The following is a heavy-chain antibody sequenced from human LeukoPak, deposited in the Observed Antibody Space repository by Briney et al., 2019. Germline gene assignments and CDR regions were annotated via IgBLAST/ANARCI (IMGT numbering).Heavy chain of an antibody. CDR3: AKRAVTTAYFDY. V-gene: IGHV3-23*01. J-gene: IGHJ4*02. Sequence: GSLRLSCVGSGFTFSNYALTWVRQAPGKGLGWVSAISGSGGSTYYADSVKGRFTISRDNSKNTLYLQMNSLRAEDTAVYYCAKRAVTTAYFDYWGQGTLVTVSS. D-gene: IGHD4-17*01. CDR2: ISGSGGST. CDR1: GFTFSNYA.